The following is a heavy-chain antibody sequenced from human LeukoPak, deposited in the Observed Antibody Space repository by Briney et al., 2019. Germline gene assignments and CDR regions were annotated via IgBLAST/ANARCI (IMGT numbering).Heavy chain of an antibody. CDR3: ARAPMVVTLTEFDY. Sequence: GASVKVSCKASGYTFTSYGISWVRQAPGQGLEWMGWISAYNGNTNYAQKLQGRVTMTTDTSTSTAYMELSSLRSDDTAVYYCARAPMVVTLTEFDYWGQGTLVTVSS. CDR2: ISAYNGNT. CDR1: GYTFTSYG. D-gene: IGHD4-23*01. J-gene: IGHJ4*02. V-gene: IGHV1-18*01.